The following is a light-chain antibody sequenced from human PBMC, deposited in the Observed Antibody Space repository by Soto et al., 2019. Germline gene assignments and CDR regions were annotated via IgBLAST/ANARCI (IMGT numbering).Light chain of an antibody. CDR3: QKYGSAPRT. J-gene: IGKJ1*01. V-gene: IGKV1-27*01. Sequence: DIPMTQSPSSLSASVGDRVSITCRASQAIDKYVAWYQQRPGEVPKLLIFATSTLQSGVPSRFSGSGSGTHFTLTITGLQPEDFATYTCQKYGSAPRTFGQGTRVDIK. CDR2: ATS. CDR1: QAIDKY.